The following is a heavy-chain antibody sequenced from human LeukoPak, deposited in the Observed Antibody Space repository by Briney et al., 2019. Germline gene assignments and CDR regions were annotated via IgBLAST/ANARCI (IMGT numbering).Heavy chain of an antibody. V-gene: IGHV4-38-2*02. Sequence: SETLSLTCAVSGYSISSGYYWGWIRQPPGKGLEWIGSIYHSGSTYYNPSLKSRVTISVDTSKNQFSLKLSSVTAADTAVSYCARDLRYSSSWYLSYWGQGTLVTVSS. D-gene: IGHD6-13*01. CDR2: IYHSGST. CDR3: ARDLRYSSSWYLSY. J-gene: IGHJ4*02. CDR1: GYSISSGYY.